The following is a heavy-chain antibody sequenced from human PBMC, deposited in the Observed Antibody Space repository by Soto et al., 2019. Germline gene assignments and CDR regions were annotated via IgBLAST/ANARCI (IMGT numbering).Heavy chain of an antibody. V-gene: IGHV4-59*01. D-gene: IGHD5-12*01. CDR2: IYYSGST. CDR3: ARDRGDGYNSDFDY. CDR1: GGSISSYY. J-gene: IGHJ4*02. Sequence: QVQLQESGPGLVKPSETLSLTCTVSGGSISSYYWSWIRQPPGKGLEWIGYIYYSGSTNCNPSLKSRVTISVDTSKNQFSLKLSSVTAADTAVYYCARDRGDGYNSDFDYWGQGTLVTVSS.